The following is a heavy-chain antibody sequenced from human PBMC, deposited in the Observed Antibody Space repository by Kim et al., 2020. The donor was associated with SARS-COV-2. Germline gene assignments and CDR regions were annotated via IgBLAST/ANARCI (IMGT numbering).Heavy chain of an antibody. D-gene: IGHD1-1*01. Sequence: GGSLRLSCTGSGFTFSSYEFNWVRQAPGKGLEWVSWINSGGSVSYADSVKCRFTISRDNAKNSVYLQMNSLRAEDTATYYCARDYKGIEDLDYWGQGTLVTVTS. CDR1: GFTFSSYE. V-gene: IGHV3-48*03. CDR3: ARDYKGIEDLDY. CDR2: INSGGSV. J-gene: IGHJ4*02.